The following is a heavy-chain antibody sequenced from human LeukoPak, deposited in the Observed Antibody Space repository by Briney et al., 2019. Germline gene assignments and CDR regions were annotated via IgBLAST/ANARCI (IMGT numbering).Heavy chain of an antibody. V-gene: IGHV4-34*01. CDR1: GGSFSGYY. J-gene: IGHJ5*02. Sequence: SETLSLTCDVYGGSFSGYYWSWIRQPPGKGLEWIGEINHSGSTNYNPSLKSRVTISVDTSKNQFSLKLSSVTAADTAVYYCAGKYSSPQYNWFDPWGQGTLVTVSS. CDR3: AGKYSSPQYNWFDP. CDR2: INHSGST. D-gene: IGHD6-6*01.